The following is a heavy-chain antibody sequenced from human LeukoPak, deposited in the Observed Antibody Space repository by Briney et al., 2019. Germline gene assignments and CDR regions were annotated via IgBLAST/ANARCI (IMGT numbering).Heavy chain of an antibody. J-gene: IGHJ2*01. CDR1: GGSVSSSSYY. CDR3: ARLDPYWYFDL. CDR2: IYYSGST. V-gene: IGHV4-39*01. Sequence: SETLSLTCTVSGGSVSSSSYYWGWIRQPPGKGLEWIGSIYYSGSTYYNPSLKSRVTISVDTSKNQFSLKLSPVTAADTAVYYCARLDPYWYFDLWGRGTLVTVSS.